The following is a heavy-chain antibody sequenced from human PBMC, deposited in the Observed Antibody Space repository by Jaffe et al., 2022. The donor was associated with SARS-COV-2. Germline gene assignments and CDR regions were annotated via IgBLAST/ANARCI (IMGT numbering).Heavy chain of an antibody. J-gene: IGHJ2*01. CDR1: GYIFTNYL. CDR3: AREDTAALKHFDL. CDR2: LYTSGGT. V-gene: IGHV1-46*01. D-gene: IGHD5-18*01. Sequence: QVQLVQSGAEVKEPGASVKISCKASGYIFTNYLMHWVRQAPGQGLEWLALLYTSGGTKYAPKLQGRVTVTRDTSTSTVYMEMSSLRSEDTAVYYCAREDTAALKHFDLWGRGTLVTVSS.